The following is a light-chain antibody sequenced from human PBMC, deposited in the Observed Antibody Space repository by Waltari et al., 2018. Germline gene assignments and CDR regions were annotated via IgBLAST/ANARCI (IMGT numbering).Light chain of an antibody. CDR3: SSFTSSTTGI. CDR2: DVT. CDR1: SSDSGGYEY. Sequence: SALTQPDSVSGSPGQSITIPCSGISSDSGGYEYVSWYQQHPGKAPKVIIYDVTNRPSGVSNRFSGSKSGSSASLTISGLQAEDEADYYCSSFTSSTTGIFGGRTKLTVL. J-gene: IGLJ2*01. V-gene: IGLV2-14*01.